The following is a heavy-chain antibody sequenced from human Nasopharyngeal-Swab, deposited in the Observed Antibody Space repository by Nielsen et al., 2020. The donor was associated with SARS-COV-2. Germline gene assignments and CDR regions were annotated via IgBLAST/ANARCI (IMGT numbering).Heavy chain of an antibody. CDR1: GGSISSSSYY. J-gene: IGHJ4*02. D-gene: IGHD3-10*01. Sequence: AETLCLTCTVSGGSISSSSYYWGWIRQPPGKGLEWIGSIYYSGSTYYNPSLKSRVTISVDTSKNQFSLKLSSVTAADTAVYYCARVDNYYGSGDYWGQGTLVTVSS. CDR3: ARVDNYYGSGDY. V-gene: IGHV4-39*07. CDR2: IYYSGST.